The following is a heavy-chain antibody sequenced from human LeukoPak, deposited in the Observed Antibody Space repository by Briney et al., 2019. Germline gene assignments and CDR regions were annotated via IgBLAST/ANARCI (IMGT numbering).Heavy chain of an antibody. CDR1: GGSISSSSYY. Sequence: PSETLSLTCTVSGGSISSSSYYWGWIRQPPRKGLEWIGSIYYSGSTYYNPSLKSRVTISVDTSKNQFSLKLSSVTAADTAAYYCVDGMAGTRFDYWGQGTMVTVSS. J-gene: IGHJ4*02. V-gene: IGHV4-39*01. CDR2: IYYSGST. D-gene: IGHD6-19*01. CDR3: VDGMAGTRFDY.